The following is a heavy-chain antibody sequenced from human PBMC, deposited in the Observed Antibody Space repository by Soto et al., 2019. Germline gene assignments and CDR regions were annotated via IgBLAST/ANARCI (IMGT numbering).Heavy chain of an antibody. V-gene: IGHV3-23*01. CDR3: ANSLDAPLFFIWFDP. J-gene: IGHJ5*02. Sequence: EVQLLESGGGLVQPGGSLRLSCAASGFTFSSYAMSWVRQAPGKGLEWVSAISGSGGSTYYADSVKGRFTISRDNSKNTLYLQMNSLRAEDTAVYYCANSLDAPLFFIWFDPWGQGTLVTVSS. CDR1: GFTFSSYA. D-gene: IGHD2-2*01. CDR2: ISGSGGST.